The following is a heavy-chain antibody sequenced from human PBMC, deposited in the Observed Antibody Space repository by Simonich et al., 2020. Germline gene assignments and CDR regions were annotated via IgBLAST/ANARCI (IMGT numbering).Heavy chain of an antibody. CDR2: ISSIGSTI. V-gene: IGHV3-48*03. CDR1: GFTFSSYE. Sequence: EVQLVESGGGLVQPGGSLRLSCAASGFTFSSYEMNWVRQAPGKRLGGVSYISSIGSTIYYADSGKVRCTISRDNAKNSLYLKMNSLRAEDTAVYYCARHYYGDYYFDYWGQGTLVTVSS. CDR3: ARHYYGDYYFDY. D-gene: IGHD4-17*01. J-gene: IGHJ4*02.